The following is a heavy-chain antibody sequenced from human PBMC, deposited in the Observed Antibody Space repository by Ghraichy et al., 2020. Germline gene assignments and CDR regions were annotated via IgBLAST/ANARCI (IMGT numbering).Heavy chain of an antibody. J-gene: IGHJ3*02. D-gene: IGHD1-26*01. V-gene: IGHV3-21*01. CDR3: AREYRGTYNAFNI. CDR1: GFTFSTYS. CDR2: ISSTSTSM. Sequence: GALRLSCAASGFTFSTYSMNWVRQAPGKGLEWVSSISSTSTSMNYADSVKGRFTISRDNAKNSLYLQMNSLRAEDTAVYFCAREYRGTYNAFNIWGQGTMVTVSS.